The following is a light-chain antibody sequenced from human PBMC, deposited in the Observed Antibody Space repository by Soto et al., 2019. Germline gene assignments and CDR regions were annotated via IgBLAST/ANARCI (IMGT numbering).Light chain of an antibody. Sequence: ENVLKQSPGTLSLSPGERATLSCRASQSVGSNYLAWYQQKPGQAPRLLIYGASSRATGIPDRFSGSGSGTDFTLTISRLEPEDFAVYYCQQYGSSPLTFGGGTKVDIK. J-gene: IGKJ4*01. CDR1: QSVGSNY. CDR3: QQYGSSPLT. CDR2: GAS. V-gene: IGKV3-20*01.